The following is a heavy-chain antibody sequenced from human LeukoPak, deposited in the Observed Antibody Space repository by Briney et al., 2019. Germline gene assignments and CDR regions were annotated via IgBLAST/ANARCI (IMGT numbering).Heavy chain of an antibody. CDR1: GYTFTGYY. D-gene: IGHD3-10*01. Sequence: ASVKVSCKASGYTFTGYYLHWVRQAPGQGLEWMGWIIPNSGATRYAQKFQDRVNMTRDTSISTAYMEMSRLTSDDTAVYYCASIYGSGSYYTFLYWGQGTLVTVSS. CDR2: IIPNSGAT. J-gene: IGHJ4*02. V-gene: IGHV1-2*02. CDR3: ASIYGSGSYYTFLY.